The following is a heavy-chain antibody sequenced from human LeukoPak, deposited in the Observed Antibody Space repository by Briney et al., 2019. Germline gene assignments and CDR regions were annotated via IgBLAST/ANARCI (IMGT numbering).Heavy chain of an antibody. CDR1: GGSISSYY. CDR3: ARVRSYFLSDNYYMDV. J-gene: IGHJ6*03. Sequence: SETLSLTCTVSGGSISSYYWSWIRQPPGKGLEWIGYIFHSGSTNYNPSLKSRVTISVDTSKNQFSLKLSSVTAADTAVYYCARVRSYFLSDNYYMDVWGKGTTVTVSS. CDR2: IFHSGST. D-gene: IGHD3-3*01. V-gene: IGHV4-59*01.